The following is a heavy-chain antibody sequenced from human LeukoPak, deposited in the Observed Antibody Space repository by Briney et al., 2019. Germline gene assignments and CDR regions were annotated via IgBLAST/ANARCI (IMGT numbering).Heavy chain of an antibody. CDR1: GFTFSSYE. V-gene: IGHV3-48*03. CDR3: AKDPGDPGDDYYYYYYMDV. CDR2: ISSSGSTI. J-gene: IGHJ6*03. Sequence: PGGSLRLSCAASGFTFSSYEMNWVRQAPGKGLEWVSYISSSGSTIYYADSVKGRFTISRDNAKNSLYLQMNSLRAEDTAVYYCAKDPGDPGDDYYYYYYMDVWGKGTTVTVSS. D-gene: IGHD4-17*01.